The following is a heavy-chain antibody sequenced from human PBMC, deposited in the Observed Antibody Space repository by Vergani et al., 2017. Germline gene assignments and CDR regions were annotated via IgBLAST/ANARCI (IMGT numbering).Heavy chain of an antibody. V-gene: IGHV4-39*07. D-gene: IGHD6-13*01. CDR1: GGSVSSHSYY. CDR3: AGDTHSWQRADR. Sequence: QLQLQESGPGLVKPSGTLSLICTVSGGSVSSHSYYWGRIRQPPGKGLEWIGTVYYSGSTYYNPSLKGRVFISVDTSKNQFSLGLTSVTAADSAIYYCAGDTHSWQRADRWGQGLLVSVSS. CDR2: VYYSGST. J-gene: IGHJ5*02.